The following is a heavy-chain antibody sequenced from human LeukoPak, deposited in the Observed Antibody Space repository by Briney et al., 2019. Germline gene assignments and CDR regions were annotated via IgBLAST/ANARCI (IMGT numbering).Heavy chain of an antibody. J-gene: IGHJ3*01. CDR1: GFTFSSYW. CDR2: ISSSSTFK. V-gene: IGHV3-21*06. CDR3: AREQLLYYHATNDAFDV. Sequence: GGSLRLSCAASGFTFSSYWMSWVRQAPGKGLEWVSSISSSSTFKNYADSVKGRFTISRDNAKNLLYLHMSSLRAEDTAVYYCAREQLLYYHATNDAFDVWGQGAKVTVSS. D-gene: IGHD3-3*02.